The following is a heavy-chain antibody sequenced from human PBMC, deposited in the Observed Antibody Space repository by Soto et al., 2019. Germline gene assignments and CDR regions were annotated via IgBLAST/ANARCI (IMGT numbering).Heavy chain of an antibody. V-gene: IGHV1-69*12. J-gene: IGHJ4*02. Sequence: QVQLVQSGAEVKKPESSVKVSCKAPGGTFSTYAISWVRQAPGQGLEWMGGIIPMFGTANYAQRFQDRVTITAAESTNTVYMELSSLRSEDTAVYFCASGIQRWLRRINNGYSGWGQGTLVTVSS. CDR3: ASGIQRWLRRINNGYSG. CDR2: IIPMFGTA. D-gene: IGHD5-12*01. CDR1: GGTFSTYA.